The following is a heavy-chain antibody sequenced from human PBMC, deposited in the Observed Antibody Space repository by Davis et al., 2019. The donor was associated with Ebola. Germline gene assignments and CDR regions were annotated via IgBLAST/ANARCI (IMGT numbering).Heavy chain of an antibody. V-gene: IGHV3-23*01. Sequence: GESLKISCVASGFTFGSYAMSWVRLVPGKGLEWVSTITSRDGTHYAESVKGRFTISRDNSKNTLYLQMTSLRAEDTAVYYCAKDFYDSTGRWFDYWGQGTLVTVSS. J-gene: IGHJ4*02. CDR2: ITSRDGT. CDR3: AKDFYDSTGRWFDY. D-gene: IGHD3-22*01. CDR1: GFTFGSYA.